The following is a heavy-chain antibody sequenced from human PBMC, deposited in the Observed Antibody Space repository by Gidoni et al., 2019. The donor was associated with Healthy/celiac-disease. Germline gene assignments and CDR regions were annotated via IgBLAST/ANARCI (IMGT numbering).Heavy chain of an antibody. Sequence: QLQLQESGPGLVKPSATLSLTCTVSGGSLSSSSYYWGWIRQPPGKGLEWIGSIYYSGSTYYNPSLKSRVTISVDTSKNQFSLKLSSVTAADTAVYYCARNPSIVGANRGFDYWGQGTLVTVSS. D-gene: IGHD1-26*01. CDR2: IYYSGST. V-gene: IGHV4-39*01. CDR3: ARNPSIVGANRGFDY. CDR1: GGSLSSSSYY. J-gene: IGHJ4*02.